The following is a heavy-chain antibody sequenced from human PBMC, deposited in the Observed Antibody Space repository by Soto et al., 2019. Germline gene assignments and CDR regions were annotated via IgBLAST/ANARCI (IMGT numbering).Heavy chain of an antibody. D-gene: IGHD1-26*01. J-gene: IGHJ5*02. CDR3: ARWWSGSRQGFDP. CDR2: IYYSGST. V-gene: IGHV4-31*03. Sequence: QVQLQESGPGLVKPSQTLSLTCTVSGGSISSGDYYWSWIRQHPGKGLEWIGYIYYSGSTYYNPSLKSRVTISLDTSKIQFSLKLSSVTAADTAVYYCARWWSGSRQGFDPWGQGTLVTVSS. CDR1: GGSISSGDYY.